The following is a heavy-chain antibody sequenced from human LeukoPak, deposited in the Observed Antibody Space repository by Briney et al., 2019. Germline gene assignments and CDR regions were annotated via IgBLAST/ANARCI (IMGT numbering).Heavy chain of an antibody. V-gene: IGHV3-23*01. D-gene: IGHD3-9*01. J-gene: IGHJ4*02. CDR1: GFILSAYA. CDR3: ATILTGYYLDY. Sequence: GGSLRLSCAASGFILSAYAMIWVRQAPGKGLEWVSAINGGGGNSGGNTYYADSVKGRFTISRDNSKTTLYLQMNSLRAEDTAVYYCATILTGYYLDYWGQGTLVTVSS. CDR2: INGGGGNSGGNT.